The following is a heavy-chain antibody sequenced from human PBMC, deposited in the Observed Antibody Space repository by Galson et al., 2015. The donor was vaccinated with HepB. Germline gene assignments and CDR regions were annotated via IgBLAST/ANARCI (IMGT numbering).Heavy chain of an antibody. CDR2: ISAYNGNT. D-gene: IGHD4-17*01. Sequence: SVKVSCKASGYTFTSYGISWVRQAPGQGLEWMGWISAYNGNTNYAQKPQGRVTMTTDTSTSTAYMELRNLRSDDTAVYYWARDMVYGDSRFDYWGQGTLVTVSS. CDR1: GYTFTSYG. CDR3: ARDMVYGDSRFDY. J-gene: IGHJ4*02. V-gene: IGHV1-18*01.